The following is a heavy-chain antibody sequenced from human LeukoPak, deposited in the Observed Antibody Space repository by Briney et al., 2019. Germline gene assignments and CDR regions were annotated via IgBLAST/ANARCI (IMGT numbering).Heavy chain of an antibody. V-gene: IGHV7-4-1*02. Sequence: GASVKVSCKASGYTFTSYAVNWVRQAPGQGLEWMGWINTNTGNPTYAQGFTGRFVFSLDTSVSTAYLQISSLKAEDTAVYYCARDFKRKPYYYDSSGYYLGYWGQGTLVTVSS. J-gene: IGHJ4*02. CDR2: INTNTGNP. D-gene: IGHD3-22*01. CDR3: ARDFKRKPYYYDSSGYYLGY. CDR1: GYTFTSYA.